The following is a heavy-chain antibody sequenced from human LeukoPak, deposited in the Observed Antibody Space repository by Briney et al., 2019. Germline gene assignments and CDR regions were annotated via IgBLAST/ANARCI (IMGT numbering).Heavy chain of an antibody. CDR2: IYPGDSDT. Sequence: GGSPQISFQGSGYGFTSYWIGWVRPVPGKGLEWMGMIYPGDSDTRDSPSFPRQVTIAADKSISSAYLQWSSLKASDTAMYYWSRHYYYDSSGFYDYWGQGTLVTVSS. CDR3: SRHYYYDSSGFYDY. J-gene: IGHJ4*02. V-gene: IGHV5-51*01. CDR1: GYGFTSYW. D-gene: IGHD3-22*01.